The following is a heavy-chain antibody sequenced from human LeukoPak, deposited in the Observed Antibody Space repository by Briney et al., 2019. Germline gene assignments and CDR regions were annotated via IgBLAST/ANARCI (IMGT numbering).Heavy chain of an antibody. CDR1: GGSISTYY. J-gene: IGHJ3*02. D-gene: IGHD3-10*01. V-gene: IGHV4-59*08. CDR2: INYSGST. Sequence: SETLSLTCTVSGGSISTYYWSWIRQPPGKGLEWIGYINYSGSTNYSPSLKSRVTISVDTSKNQVSLNLSSVTAADTAAYYCARPTSGTYSYAFDIWGQGTMVTVSS. CDR3: ARPTSGTYSYAFDI.